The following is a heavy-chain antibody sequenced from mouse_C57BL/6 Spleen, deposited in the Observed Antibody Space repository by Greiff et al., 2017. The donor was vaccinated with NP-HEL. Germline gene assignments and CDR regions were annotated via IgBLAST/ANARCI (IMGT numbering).Heavy chain of an antibody. CDR1: GYTFTSYT. CDR2: INPSSGYT. Sequence: VQLQESGAELARPGAAVKMSCKASGYTFTSYTMHWVKQRPGQGLEWIGYINPSSGYTKYNQKFKDKATLTADKSSSTAYMQLSSLTSEDSAVYYCARYREAMDYWGQGTSVTVSS. J-gene: IGHJ4*01. V-gene: IGHV1-4*01. D-gene: IGHD2-14*01. CDR3: ARYREAMDY.